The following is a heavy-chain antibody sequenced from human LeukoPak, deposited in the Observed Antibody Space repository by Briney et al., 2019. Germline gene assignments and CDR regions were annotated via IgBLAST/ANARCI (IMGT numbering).Heavy chain of an antibody. CDR2: MFDRGSP. CDR1: GGSINGYS. D-gene: IGHD1-1*01. Sequence: SETLSLTCSVSGGSINGYSWGWVRQPPGKGLECIGYMFDRGSPNHHPSLQNRVTTSVDTSKNEFSLRLTSVTAADTAVYYCARRIQLWSYWHFDLWGRGTLVTVSS. CDR3: ARRIQLWSYWHFDL. J-gene: IGHJ2*01. V-gene: IGHV4-4*09.